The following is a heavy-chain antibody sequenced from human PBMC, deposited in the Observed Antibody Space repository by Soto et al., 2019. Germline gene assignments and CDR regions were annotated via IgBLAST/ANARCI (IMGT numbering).Heavy chain of an antibody. CDR2: IYYTGRT. CDR1: GYFMTNGNY. CDR3: ARDRSAVASTVDY. J-gene: IGHJ4*02. Sequence: VQLQESGPRLVKPLETLSLTCAVSGYFMTNGNYWGWIRQSPGKGLEWIGSIYYTGRTYYNPSLKSRVTMSVDTSKYQFSLKLTSVTAADTAVYYCARDRSAVASTVDYCGPGTLVTVSS. V-gene: IGHV4-38-2*02. D-gene: IGHD6-13*01.